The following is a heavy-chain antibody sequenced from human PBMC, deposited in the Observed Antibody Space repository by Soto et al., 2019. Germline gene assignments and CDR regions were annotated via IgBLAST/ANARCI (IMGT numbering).Heavy chain of an antibody. CDR3: ARRYGSAFDI. J-gene: IGHJ3*02. D-gene: IGHD3-10*01. Sequence: QVQLQESGPGLVKPSETLSLTCTVSGGSISSYYWSWTRHPPGKGLEWIGYIYYRGRTNYNPSLKSRVTISVDTSKNQFSLKLSSVTAADTAVYYCARRYGSAFDIWGQGTMVTVSS. V-gene: IGHV4-59*01. CDR1: GGSISSYY. CDR2: IYYRGRT.